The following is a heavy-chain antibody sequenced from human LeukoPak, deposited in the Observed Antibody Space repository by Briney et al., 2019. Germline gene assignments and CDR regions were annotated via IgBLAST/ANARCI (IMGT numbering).Heavy chain of an antibody. D-gene: IGHD2-15*01. CDR3: ARSTVAGGDDY. Sequence: PGGSLRLSCAASGFTFSSYGMHWVRQAPGKGLEWVAVISYDGSNKYYADSVKGRFTISRDNSKNTLYLQMNSLRAEDTAVYYCARSTVAGGDDYWGQGTLVTVSS. CDR1: GFTFSSYG. CDR2: ISYDGSNK. V-gene: IGHV3-30*03. J-gene: IGHJ4*02.